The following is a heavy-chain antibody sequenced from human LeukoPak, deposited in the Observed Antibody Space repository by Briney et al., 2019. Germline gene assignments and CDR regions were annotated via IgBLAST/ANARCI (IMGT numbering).Heavy chain of an antibody. V-gene: IGHV1-69*13. D-gene: IGHD2-2*01. CDR1: GGTFSRYA. CDR2: IISILRTA. Sequence: SVKVSCEASGGTFSRYAIRWVRRAPGQGLEWMGEIISILRTANYAQKSQGRVTITPDEPTSTAYMELSSLRSEDTAVYYCAGGTRDVLVPAATEYFQHWGQGTLVTVSS. CDR3: AGGTRDVLVPAATEYFQH. J-gene: IGHJ1*01.